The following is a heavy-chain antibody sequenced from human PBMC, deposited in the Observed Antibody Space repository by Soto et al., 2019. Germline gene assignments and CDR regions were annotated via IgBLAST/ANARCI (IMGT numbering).Heavy chain of an antibody. CDR2: INAGNGNT. CDR3: AKDVYYYDSSGHSGAFDI. CDR1: GYTFTSYA. J-gene: IGHJ3*02. D-gene: IGHD3-22*01. Sequence: ASVKVSCKASGYTFTSYAMHWVRQAPGQRLEWMGWINAGNGNTKYSQKFQGRVTITRDTSASTAYMELSSLRSEDTAVYYCAKDVYYYDSSGHSGAFDIWGQGTMVTVSS. V-gene: IGHV1-3*01.